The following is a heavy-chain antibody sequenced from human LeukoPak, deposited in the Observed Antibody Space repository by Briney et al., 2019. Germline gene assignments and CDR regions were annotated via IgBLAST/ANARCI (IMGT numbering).Heavy chain of an antibody. Sequence: GGSLRLSCAASGFTVSTNYMNWVRQAPGKGLEWVSSISSSSSYIYYADSVKGRFTISRDNAKNSLYLQMNSLRAEDTAVYYCARFYSSSPHFDYWGQGTLVTVSS. CDR1: GFTVSTNY. CDR3: ARFYSSSPHFDY. J-gene: IGHJ4*02. CDR2: ISSSSSYI. V-gene: IGHV3-21*01. D-gene: IGHD6-6*01.